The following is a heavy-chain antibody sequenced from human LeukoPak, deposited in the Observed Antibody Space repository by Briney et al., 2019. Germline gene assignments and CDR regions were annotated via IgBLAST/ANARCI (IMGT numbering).Heavy chain of an antibody. CDR3: ARPNIRYCSGGACSNDGSDY. V-gene: IGHV4-38-2*01. J-gene: IGHJ4*02. Sequence: SGGSLRLSCAASGFTFSSYAMSWVRQAPGKGLEWIGSIYYSGSTYYSPSLKSRVTISVDTSKNQFSLKLSSVTAADTAVYYCARPNIRYCSGGACSNDGSDYWGQGTLVTVSS. CDR1: GFTFSSYA. CDR2: IYYSGST. D-gene: IGHD2-15*01.